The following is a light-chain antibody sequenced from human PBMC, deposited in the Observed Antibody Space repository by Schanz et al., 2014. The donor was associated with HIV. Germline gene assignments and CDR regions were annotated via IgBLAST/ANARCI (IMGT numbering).Light chain of an antibody. CDR2: EVS. V-gene: IGLV2-14*01. Sequence: QSALTQPASVSGSPGQSITISCTGTSSDVGSYNYVSWYQQHPGKAPKLMIYEVSKRPSGIPDRFSGSKSGTSATLGITGLQTGDEADYYCGTWDSSLSAWVFGGGTKLTVL. CDR3: GTWDSSLSAWV. CDR1: SSDVGSYNY. J-gene: IGLJ3*02.